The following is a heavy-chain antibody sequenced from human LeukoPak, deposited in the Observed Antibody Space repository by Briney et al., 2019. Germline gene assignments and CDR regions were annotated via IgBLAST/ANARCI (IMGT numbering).Heavy chain of an antibody. D-gene: IGHD3-16*01. CDR2: IIPIFGTA. CDR3: ARQWGPRGAFDI. CDR1: GGTFSSYA. V-gene: IGHV1-69*01. J-gene: IGHJ3*02. Sequence: GSSVKVSRKASGGTFSSYAISWVRQAPGQGLEWMGGIIPIFGTANYAQKFQGRVTITADESTSTAYMELSSLRSEDTAVYYCARQWGPRGAFDIWGQGTMVTVSS.